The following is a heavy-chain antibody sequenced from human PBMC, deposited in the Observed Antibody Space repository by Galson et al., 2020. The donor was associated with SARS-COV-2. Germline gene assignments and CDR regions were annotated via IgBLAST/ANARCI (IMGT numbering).Heavy chain of an antibody. Sequence: SETLSLTCTVSGGSISSSSYYWGWISQPPGKGLEWIGSIYYSGSTYYNPSLKSRVTISVDTSKNQFSLKLSSVTAADTAVYYCARGYHTSVAARSVDYWGQGTLVTVSS. J-gene: IGHJ4*02. CDR3: ARGYHTSVAARSVDY. D-gene: IGHD6-6*01. CDR2: IYYSGST. V-gene: IGHV4-39*01. CDR1: GGSISSSSYY.